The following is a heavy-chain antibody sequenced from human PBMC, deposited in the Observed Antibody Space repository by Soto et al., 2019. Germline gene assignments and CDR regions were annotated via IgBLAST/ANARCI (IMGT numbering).Heavy chain of an antibody. Sequence: ASVKVSCKASGYTFMIYGISWVRQAPGQGGEWMGWISGYNGNTNGAQRLQGRGTRTRDRSRSTADMELRSLGSDDTGVYYCARDVGIAAAGHDYWGQGTVITVSA. D-gene: IGHD6-13*01. CDR1: GYTFMIYG. V-gene: IGHV1-18*01. J-gene: IGHJ4*02. CDR3: ARDVGIAAAGHDY. CDR2: ISGYNGNT.